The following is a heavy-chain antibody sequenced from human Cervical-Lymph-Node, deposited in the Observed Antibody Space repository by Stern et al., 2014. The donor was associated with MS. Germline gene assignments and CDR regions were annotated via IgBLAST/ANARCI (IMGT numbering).Heavy chain of an antibody. J-gene: IGHJ4*02. CDR3: ARSPSSSHFDY. D-gene: IGHD6-13*01. Sequence: EVQLLESGGGLVQPGRSLRLSCAASGFTFSDFAMHWVRQAPGKALEWVSSISGNSISIGYADSVKGRFTISRDNAKNSLYLQLYSLRVEDTAFYYCARSPSSSHFDYWGQGTLVTVSS. V-gene: IGHV3-9*01. CDR1: GFTFSDFA. CDR2: ISGNSISI.